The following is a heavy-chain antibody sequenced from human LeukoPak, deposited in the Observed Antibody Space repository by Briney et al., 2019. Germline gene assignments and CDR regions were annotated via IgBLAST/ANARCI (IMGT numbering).Heavy chain of an antibody. CDR3: ARAHYDFWSGY. CDR1: GFTFSSYS. CDR2: ISNSSSYI. D-gene: IGHD3-3*01. Sequence: GGSLRLSCAASGFTFSSYSMNWVRQAPGKGLEWVSSISNSSSYIYYADSVKSRFTISRDNAKNSLYLQMNSLRAEDTAVYYCARAHYDFWSGYWGQGTLVTVSS. V-gene: IGHV3-21*01. J-gene: IGHJ4*02.